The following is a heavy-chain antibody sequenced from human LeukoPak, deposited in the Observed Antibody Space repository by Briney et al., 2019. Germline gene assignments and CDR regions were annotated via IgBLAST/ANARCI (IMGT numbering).Heavy chain of an antibody. Sequence: SETLSLTCTVSGGSISSSSYYWGWIRQPPGKGLEWIGSIYYSGSTYYNPSLKSRVTISVDTSKSQFSLKLSSVTAADTAVYYCAGTTPTTWSSDYWGQGTLVTVSS. CDR2: IYYSGST. CDR3: AGTTPTTWSSDY. J-gene: IGHJ4*02. V-gene: IGHV4-39*07. D-gene: IGHD1-1*01. CDR1: GGSISSSSYY.